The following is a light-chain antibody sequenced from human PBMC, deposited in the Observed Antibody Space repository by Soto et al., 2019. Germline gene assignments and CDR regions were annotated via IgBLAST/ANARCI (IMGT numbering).Light chain of an antibody. CDR3: QQYHDWLT. V-gene: IGKV3-15*01. CDR1: QNIRTD. Sequence: EIVMTQSPATLSVSPGERATLSCRASQNIRTDLAWYQQKPGQAPRVLIYGASTRATGVPDRFSGSGYGREFTLTISSLQPEDSAVYYCQQYHDWLTFGGGTKVEIK. CDR2: GAS. J-gene: IGKJ4*01.